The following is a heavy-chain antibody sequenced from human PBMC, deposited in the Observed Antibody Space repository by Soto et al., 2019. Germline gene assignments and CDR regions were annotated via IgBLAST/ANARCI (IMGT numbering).Heavy chain of an antibody. CDR1: GFTFSSYG. CDR3: AKDLRITIFGVEYAFDI. J-gene: IGHJ3*02. Sequence: GGSLRLSCAASGFTFSSYGMHWVRQAPGKGLEWVAVISYDGSNKYYADSVKGRFTISRDNSKNTLYLQMNSLRAEDTAVYYCAKDLRITIFGVEYAFDIWGQGTMVT. CDR2: ISYDGSNK. D-gene: IGHD3-3*01. V-gene: IGHV3-30*18.